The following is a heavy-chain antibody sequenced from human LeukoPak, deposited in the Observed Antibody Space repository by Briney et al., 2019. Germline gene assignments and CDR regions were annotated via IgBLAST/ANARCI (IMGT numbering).Heavy chain of an antibody. CDR3: STAVYSSGLDY. J-gene: IGHJ4*02. CDR2: IKSKTDGGTT. CDR1: GFTFNSAW. Sequence: GGSLRLSCAASGFTFNSAWMSWVRQAPGKGLEWVGRIKSKTDGGTTDYAAPVKDRFTISRDDSKNTLYLQMNSLKTEDTAVYYCSTAVYSSGLDYWGQGTLVTVSS. D-gene: IGHD6-19*01. V-gene: IGHV3-15*01.